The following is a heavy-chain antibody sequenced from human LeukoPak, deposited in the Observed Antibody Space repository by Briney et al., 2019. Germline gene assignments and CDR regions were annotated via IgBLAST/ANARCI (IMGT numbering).Heavy chain of an antibody. D-gene: IGHD6-19*01. CDR3: AKGKGSGWYGFDY. Sequence: GGSLRLSCAASGFTFSNYAMTWVRQPPGRGLDWVSSITGSGGSTYYADSVKGRFTISRDNSKNTLYLQMNSLRAEDTAVYYCAKGKGSGWYGFDYWGQGTLVTVSS. V-gene: IGHV3-23*01. J-gene: IGHJ4*02. CDR1: GFTFSNYA. CDR2: ITGSGGST.